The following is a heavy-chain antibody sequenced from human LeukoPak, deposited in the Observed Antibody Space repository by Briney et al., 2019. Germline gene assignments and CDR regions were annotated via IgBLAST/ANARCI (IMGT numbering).Heavy chain of an antibody. CDR3: ARGGYYYGSGSYYNVDYYGMDV. V-gene: IGHV3-20*01. J-gene: IGHJ6*02. CDR2: INWNGGST. D-gene: IGHD3-10*01. Sequence: GGSLRLSCAASGFTFDDYGMSWVRQAPGKGLEWVSGINWNGGSTGYADSVKGRFTISRDNAKNSLYLRMNSLRAEDTALYHCARGGYYYGSGSYYNVDYYGMDVWGQGTTVTVPS. CDR1: GFTFDDYG.